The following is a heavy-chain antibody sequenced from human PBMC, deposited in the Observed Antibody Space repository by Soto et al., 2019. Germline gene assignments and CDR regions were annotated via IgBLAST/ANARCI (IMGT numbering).Heavy chain of an antibody. CDR3: ARVYSNYGDYYYYYGMDV. Sequence: ASVKVSCKASGYTFTSYDINWVRQATGQGLEWMGWMNPNSGNTGYAQKFQGRVTMTRDTSISTAYMGLSSLRSEDTAVYYCARVYSNYGDYYYYYGMDVWGQGTTVTVSS. CDR1: GYTFTSYD. J-gene: IGHJ6*02. V-gene: IGHV1-8*01. D-gene: IGHD4-4*01. CDR2: MNPNSGNT.